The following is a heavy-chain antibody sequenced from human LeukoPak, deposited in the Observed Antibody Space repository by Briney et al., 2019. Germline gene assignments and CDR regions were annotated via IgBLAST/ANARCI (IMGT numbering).Heavy chain of an antibody. CDR1: GYTFTGYY. V-gene: IGHV1-2*06. Sequence: GASVKVSCKASGYTFTGYYMHWVRQAPGQGLEWMGRINPNSGGTNYAQKFHGRVTMTRDTSISTAYMELSRLRSDDTAVYYCARVYYYDSSGAFDIWGQGTMVTVSS. CDR2: INPNSGGT. D-gene: IGHD3-22*01. CDR3: ARVYYYDSSGAFDI. J-gene: IGHJ3*02.